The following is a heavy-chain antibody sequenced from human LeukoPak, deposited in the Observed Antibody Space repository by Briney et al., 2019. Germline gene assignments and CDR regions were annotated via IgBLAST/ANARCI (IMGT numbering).Heavy chain of an antibody. Sequence: GGSLRLSCAASGFTFSSYGMHWVRQAPGKGLEWVAVIWCDGSNKYYADSVKGRFTISRDNSKNTLYLQMNSLRAEDTAVYYCARDDFWSGYYVGYYYYGMDVWGQGTTVTVSS. V-gene: IGHV3-33*01. CDR3: ARDDFWSGYYVGYYYYGMDV. D-gene: IGHD3-3*01. J-gene: IGHJ6*02. CDR1: GFTFSSYG. CDR2: IWCDGSNK.